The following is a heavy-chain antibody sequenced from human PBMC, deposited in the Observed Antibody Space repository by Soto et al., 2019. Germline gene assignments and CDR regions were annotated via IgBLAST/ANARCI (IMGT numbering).Heavy chain of an antibody. D-gene: IGHD3-10*01. CDR2: IYSGGAT. CDR3: ARLGASAVKGMDV. J-gene: IGHJ6*02. CDR1: GLSVSDNY. Sequence: EVQLVESGGGLIQPGGSLRLSCAASGLSVSDNYMTWVRQAPGKGLEWVSVIYSGGATYYADSVKGRFTISRDKSKNTVFLQMNSLRGEDTARYYCARLGASAVKGMDVWGQGTTVTVS. V-gene: IGHV3-53*01.